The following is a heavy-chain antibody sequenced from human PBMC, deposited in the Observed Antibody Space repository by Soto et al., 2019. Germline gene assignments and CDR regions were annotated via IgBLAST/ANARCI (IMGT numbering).Heavy chain of an antibody. V-gene: IGHV5-51*01. CDR3: ARSRYYDTTGYYPFYYYYYGMDV. Sequence: PGESLKISCKGSGYSFTNYWIGWVRQMSGKGLEWMGITFPGNSETRYSPSFQGHVTISADRSISTVYLQWNSLKASDTALYYCARSRYYDTTGYYPFYYYYYGMDVWGQGTTVTVYS. J-gene: IGHJ6*02. D-gene: IGHD3-22*01. CDR2: TFPGNSET. CDR1: GYSFTNYW.